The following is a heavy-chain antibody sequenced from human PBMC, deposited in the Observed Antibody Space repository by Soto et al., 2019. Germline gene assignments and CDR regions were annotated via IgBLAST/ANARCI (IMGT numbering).Heavy chain of an antibody. D-gene: IGHD1-7*01. Sequence: QVQLQESGPGLVKPSGTLSLTCAVSGGSFTSNNWWTWVRQPPGQGLEWIGEIYRTGSTNYNPSLKILVTISLDKSENQFSLKVTSLTAADSAVYYCASRDPGTSVDYWGQGTLVTVSS. J-gene: IGHJ4*02. CDR3: ASRDPGTSVDY. V-gene: IGHV4-4*02. CDR2: IYRTGST. CDR1: GGSFTSNNW.